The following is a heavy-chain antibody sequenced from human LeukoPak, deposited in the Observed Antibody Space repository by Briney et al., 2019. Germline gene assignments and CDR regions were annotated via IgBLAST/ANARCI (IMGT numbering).Heavy chain of an antibody. J-gene: IGHJ5*02. CDR3: ATAGGDGSRMGFDP. V-gene: IGHV3-30*02. CDR1: GFTFSNYA. CDR2: IQNDGTSK. Sequence: GGSLRLSCAASGFTFSNYAMHWVRQAPGKGLEWVAFIQNDGTSKSFADSVKGRFSISRDNFRNTLDLEMNSLRAEDTAVYYCATAGGDGSRMGFDPWGQGTLVTVSS. D-gene: IGHD2-15*01.